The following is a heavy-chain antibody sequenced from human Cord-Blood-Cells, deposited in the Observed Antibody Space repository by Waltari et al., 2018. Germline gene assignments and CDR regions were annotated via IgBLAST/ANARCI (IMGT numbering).Heavy chain of an antibody. D-gene: IGHD3-3*01. V-gene: IGHV1-24*01. CDR2: FDPEDGET. CDR1: GYTLTELS. CDR3: AICPEGLLLLYLQH. J-gene: IGHJ1*01. Sequence: QVQLVQSGAEVKKPGASVKVSCKVSGYTLTELSMHWVRQAPGKGLEWMGGFDPEDGETIYAQKFQGRVTMTEETSTDTAYMELSSLRSEDTAVYYCAICPEGLLLLYLQHWGQGTLVTVSS.